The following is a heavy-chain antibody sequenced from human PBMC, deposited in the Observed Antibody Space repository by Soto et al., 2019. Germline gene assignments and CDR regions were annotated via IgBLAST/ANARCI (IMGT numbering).Heavy chain of an antibody. J-gene: IGHJ1*01. D-gene: IGHD6-13*01. CDR3: AREWGSRWARGYFQH. CDR2: IWYDGSNK. Sequence: QVQLVESGGGVVQPGRSLRLSCAASGFTFSSYGMHWVRQAPGKGLEWVAVIWYDGSNKYYADSVKGRFTISRDNSKNTLYRQMNSLRAEDTAVYYCAREWGSRWARGYFQHWGQGTLVTVSS. V-gene: IGHV3-33*01. CDR1: GFTFSSYG.